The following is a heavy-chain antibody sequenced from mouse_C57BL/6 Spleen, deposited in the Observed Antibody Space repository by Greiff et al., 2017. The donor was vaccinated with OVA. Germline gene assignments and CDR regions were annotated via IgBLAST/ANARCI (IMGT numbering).Heavy chain of an antibody. CDR3: AIVGGNYPYWYFDV. D-gene: IGHD2-1*01. Sequence: QVQLQQSGAELVKPGASVKISCKASGYAFSSYWMNWVKQRPGKGLEWIGQIYPGDGDNNYNGKFKGKATLTADKSSSTADMQLSSLTSEDSAVYFCAIVGGNYPYWYFDVWGTGTTVTVSS. V-gene: IGHV1-80*01. CDR1: GYAFSSYW. CDR2: IYPGDGDN. J-gene: IGHJ1*03.